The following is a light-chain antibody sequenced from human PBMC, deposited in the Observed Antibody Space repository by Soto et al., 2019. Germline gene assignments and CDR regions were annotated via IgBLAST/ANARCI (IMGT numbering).Light chain of an antibody. J-gene: IGLJ1*01. Sequence: SLLTPPASVSGSPGESLTVSCSESISDIGSHNYVSWYRQYPGEAPRLLIYEVHYRPSGVSSRFSGSKSGNTASLTISGLQAADEADYYCASYLTTSPLEVFGTGTKVTVL. CDR3: ASYLTTSPLEV. V-gene: IGLV2-14*01. CDR1: ISDIGSHNY. CDR2: EVH.